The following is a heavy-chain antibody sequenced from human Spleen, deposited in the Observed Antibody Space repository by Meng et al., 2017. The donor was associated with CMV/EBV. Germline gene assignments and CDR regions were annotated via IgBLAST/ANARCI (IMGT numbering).Heavy chain of an antibody. CDR1: GYNFTGYY. Sequence: SVKVSCKASGYNFTGYYIHWVRQAPGQGLEWMGGIIPIFGTANYAQKFQGRVTITTDESTSTAYMELSSLRSEDTAAYYCARDIVVVPAAIRLYYYYGMDVWGQGTTVTVSS. D-gene: IGHD2-2*01. CDR3: ARDIVVVPAAIRLYYYYGMDV. CDR2: IIPIFGTA. V-gene: IGHV1-69*05. J-gene: IGHJ6*02.